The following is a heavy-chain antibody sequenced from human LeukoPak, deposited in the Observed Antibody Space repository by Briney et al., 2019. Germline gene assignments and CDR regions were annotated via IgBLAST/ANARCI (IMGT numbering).Heavy chain of an antibody. CDR2: IIPILGIA. CDR1: GGTFSSYT. CDR3: ARDLGSLPYYYDSSGPNGGY. V-gene: IGHV1-69*04. Sequence: SVRVSCKASGGTFSSYTISWVRQAPGQGLEWMGRIIPILGIANYAQKFQGRVTITADKSTSTAYMELSSLRSEDTAVYYCARDLGSLPYYYDSSGPNGGYWGQGTLVTVSS. J-gene: IGHJ4*02. D-gene: IGHD3-22*01.